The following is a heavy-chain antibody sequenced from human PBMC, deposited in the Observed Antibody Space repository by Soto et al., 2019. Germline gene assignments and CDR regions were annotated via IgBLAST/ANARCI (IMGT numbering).Heavy chain of an antibody. J-gene: IGHJ6*02. D-gene: IGHD5-18*01. V-gene: IGHV4-31*03. Sequence: PSETLSLTCTVSGGSISSGGYYWSWIRQHPGKGLEWIGYIYYSGSTYYNPSLKSRVTISVDTSKNQFSLKLSSVTAADTAVYYCARSPWIQLWFDYYGMDVWGQGTTVT. CDR1: GGSISSGGYY. CDR2: IYYSGST. CDR3: ARSPWIQLWFDYYGMDV.